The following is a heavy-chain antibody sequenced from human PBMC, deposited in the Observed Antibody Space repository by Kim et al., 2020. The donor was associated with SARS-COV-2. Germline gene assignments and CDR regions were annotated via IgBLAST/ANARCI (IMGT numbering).Heavy chain of an antibody. Sequence: GGSLRLSCAASGLTFSSYGMTWVRQAPGKGLEWVSSIRGSGDVTQYADSVKGRFTISRDNSKNTLYLQMNNVGDEDTALYFCARDPNGDYIGTFDIWGRGTMVTVFS. D-gene: IGHD4-17*01. V-gene: IGHV3-23*01. J-gene: IGHJ3*02. CDR3: ARDPNGDYIGTFDI. CDR1: GLTFSSYG. CDR2: IRGSGDVT.